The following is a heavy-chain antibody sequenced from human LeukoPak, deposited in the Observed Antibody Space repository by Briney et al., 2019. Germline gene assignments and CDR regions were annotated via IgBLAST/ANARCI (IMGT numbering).Heavy chain of an antibody. V-gene: IGHV3-21*01. CDR2: ISSSGTYT. CDR1: GFTFYKYS. CDR3: ARDQCYDGRGNYYPYHFDC. Sequence: PGGTLSLSCAASGFTFYKYSMKWVRQAPGKGLEWVTSISSSGTYTYYAASVKGRFTISRDKAKNSLYLQMSSLTAEDTAVYYCARDQCYDGRGNYYPYHFDCWGQGTLVTVSS. J-gene: IGHJ4*02. D-gene: IGHD3-22*01.